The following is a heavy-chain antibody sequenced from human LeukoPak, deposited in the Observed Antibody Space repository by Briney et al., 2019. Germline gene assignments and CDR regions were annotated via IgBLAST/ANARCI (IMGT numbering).Heavy chain of an antibody. CDR3: ARWSQPYYYYGMDV. CDR1: GFTFSSYG. J-gene: IGHJ6*02. D-gene: IGHD2-2*01. V-gene: IGHV3-33*01. Sequence: GTSLRLSRAASGFTFSSYGMHWVRQAPGKGLEWVAVIWYDGSNKYYADSVKGRFTISRDNSKNTVDLQMNSLRAEDTAVYYCARWSQPYYYYGMDVWGQGTTVTVSS. CDR2: IWYDGSNK.